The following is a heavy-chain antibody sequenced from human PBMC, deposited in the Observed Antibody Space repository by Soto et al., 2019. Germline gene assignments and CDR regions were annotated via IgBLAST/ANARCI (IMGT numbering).Heavy chain of an antibody. V-gene: IGHV3-48*03. J-gene: IGHJ3*01. CDR1: GFTFSSSE. D-gene: IGHD2-2*01. Sequence: EVQLVESGGGLVQPGGSLRLPCVASGFTFSSSEMYWVRQAPGKGLDWVSYIHPAGQPIFYADSVKGRFTISRDNAKNSVYLQMNSLRAEDTAVYYCARRGSSWGQGTMVTVSS. CDR3: ARRGSS. CDR2: IHPAGQPI.